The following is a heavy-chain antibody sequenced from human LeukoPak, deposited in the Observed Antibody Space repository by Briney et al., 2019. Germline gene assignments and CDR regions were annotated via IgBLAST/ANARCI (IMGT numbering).Heavy chain of an antibody. CDR1: GYTFTSYY. V-gene: IGHV1-2*02. CDR2: INPNSGGT. D-gene: IGHD5-24*01. Sequence: GASVKVSCKASGYTFTSYYMHWVRQAPGQGLEWMGWINPNSGGTNYAQKFQGRVTMTRDTSISTAYMELSRLRSDDTAVYYCARSRPRGVYYGMDVWGQGTTVTVSS. CDR3: ARSRPRGVYYGMDV. J-gene: IGHJ6*02.